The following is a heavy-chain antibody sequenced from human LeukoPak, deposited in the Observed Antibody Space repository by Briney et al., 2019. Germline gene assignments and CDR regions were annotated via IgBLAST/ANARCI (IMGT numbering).Heavy chain of an antibody. V-gene: IGHV1-69*13. CDR3: ARVPFRSSWYEDDY. CDR2: IIPIFGTA. D-gene: IGHD6-13*01. CDR1: GRTFSSYA. Sequence: GASVKVSCKASGRTFSSYAISWVRQAPGQGLEWMGGIIPIFGTANYAQKFQGRVTITADESTSRAYMELRSLRSDDTAVYYCARVPFRSSWYEDDYSGQGTLVTVSS. J-gene: IGHJ4*02.